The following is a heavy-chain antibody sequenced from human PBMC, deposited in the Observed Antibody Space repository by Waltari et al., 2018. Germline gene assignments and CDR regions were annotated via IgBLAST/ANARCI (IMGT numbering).Heavy chain of an antibody. D-gene: IGHD4-17*01. CDR3: ARHMTTVTTSSFDY. Sequence: QLQLQESGPGLVKPSETLSLTCTVSGASVSSRIHYWGWIRQSPGKGLEWIGSITQSGSSYYNPSLRSRVTLLVDTSKNQFSLRVNSVTAADMALYYCARHMTTVTTSSFDYGGQGALVTVSS. J-gene: IGHJ4*02. CDR1: GASVSSRIHY. V-gene: IGHV4-39*07. CDR2: ITQSGSS.